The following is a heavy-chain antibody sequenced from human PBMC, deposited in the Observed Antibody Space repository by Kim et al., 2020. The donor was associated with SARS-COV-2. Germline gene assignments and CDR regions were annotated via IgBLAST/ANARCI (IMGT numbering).Heavy chain of an antibody. CDR2: MYYSGTP. J-gene: IGHJ3*02. CDR1: GASITSANYF. D-gene: IGHD2-21*02. V-gene: IGHV4-31*03. Sequence: TLSLTCTVSGASITSANYFWGWIRQQPGKGLEWIGYMYYSGTPYYNPSLKSRVTISRDTSTNTFSLRLTSVTAADTAVYYCAREVDAAGDSDAFDIWGQGTVVTVSS. CDR3: AREVDAAGDSDAFDI.